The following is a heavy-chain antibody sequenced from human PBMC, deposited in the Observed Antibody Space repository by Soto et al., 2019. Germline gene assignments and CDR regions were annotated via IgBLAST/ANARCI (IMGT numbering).Heavy chain of an antibody. CDR3: ARVEMATIKGKAFEI. CDR1: GYTFTSYY. J-gene: IGHJ3*02. CDR2: INPSGGST. Sequence: QVQLVQSGAEVKKPGASVKVSCKASGYTFTSYYMYWVRQAPGQGLEWMGIINPSGGSTSYAQKFQGRVTMTRDTSTSTVYMELSSLRSEDTAVYYCARVEMATIKGKAFEIWGQGTMVTVSS. D-gene: IGHD5-12*01. V-gene: IGHV1-46*01.